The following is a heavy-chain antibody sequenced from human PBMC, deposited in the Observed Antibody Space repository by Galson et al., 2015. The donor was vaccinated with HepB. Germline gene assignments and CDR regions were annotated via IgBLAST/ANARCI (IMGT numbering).Heavy chain of an antibody. CDR3: ARGVGSYYDSSGYYYYAFDY. Sequence: SVKVSCKASGGTFSSYAISWVRQAPGQGLEWMGGIIPIFGTANYAQKFQGRVTITADESTSTAYMELSSLRSEDTAVYYCARGVGSYYDSSGYYYYAFDYWGQGTLVTVSS. CDR2: IIPIFGTA. V-gene: IGHV1-69*13. J-gene: IGHJ4*02. CDR1: GGTFSSYA. D-gene: IGHD3-22*01.